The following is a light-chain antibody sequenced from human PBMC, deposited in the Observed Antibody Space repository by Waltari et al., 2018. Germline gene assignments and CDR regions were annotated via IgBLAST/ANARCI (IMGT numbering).Light chain of an antibody. CDR3: LQVHSYPCT. J-gene: IGKJ3*01. CDR2: GGS. CDR1: QCISSY. Sequence: IELTQSPLSLSASLAARVTITCRASQCISSYLAWYQQKAGRVPKLLISGGSTLSNGVPSRFSGSGLGTDFTVTISSLQPEDFATFYCLQVHSYPCTSSPGTTVDIK. V-gene: IGKV1-9*01.